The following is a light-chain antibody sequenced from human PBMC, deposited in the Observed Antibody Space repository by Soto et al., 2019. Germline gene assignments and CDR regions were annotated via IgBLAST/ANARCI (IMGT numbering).Light chain of an antibody. CDR1: QSVSSSY. Sequence: EIVLTQSPGTLSLSPGARATLSCRASQSVSSSYLAWYQQNPGQAPRLLIWGASIRAADLPDRFSGSGSGTDFTLTIRRLEPEDFAVYYCQQYGSSPKTFGQGTKVDIK. V-gene: IGKV3-20*01. J-gene: IGKJ1*01. CDR2: GAS. CDR3: QQYGSSPKT.